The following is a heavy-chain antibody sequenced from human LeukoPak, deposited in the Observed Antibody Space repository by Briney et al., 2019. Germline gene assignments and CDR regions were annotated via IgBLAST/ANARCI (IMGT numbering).Heavy chain of an antibody. J-gene: IGHJ3*02. D-gene: IGHD3-9*01. CDR1: GFTFSSYS. Sequence: GGSLRLSCAASGFTFSSYSMNWVRQAPGKGLEWVSSISSSSSYIYYADSVKGRFTIPRDNAKNSLYLQMNSLRAEDTAVYYCAREKELRYFDWLPVHAFDIWGQGTMVTVSS. CDR2: ISSSSSYI. CDR3: AREKELRYFDWLPVHAFDI. V-gene: IGHV3-21*01.